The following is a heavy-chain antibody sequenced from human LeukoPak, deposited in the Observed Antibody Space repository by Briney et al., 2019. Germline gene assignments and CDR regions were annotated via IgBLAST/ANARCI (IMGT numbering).Heavy chain of an antibody. J-gene: IGHJ4*02. V-gene: IGHV4-39*07. Sequence: SETLSLTCTVSGGSISTITYYWGWVRQSPEKGLEWLATIYYSASIYYSPSLKSRLTISIDTSKNQVSLKLNSVTAADTAVYYCARAPQGLLRWDTEGLYYFDYWGQGTLVTVSS. CDR3: ARAPQGLLRWDTEGLYYFDY. CDR2: IYYSASI. D-gene: IGHD4-23*01. CDR1: GGSISTITYY.